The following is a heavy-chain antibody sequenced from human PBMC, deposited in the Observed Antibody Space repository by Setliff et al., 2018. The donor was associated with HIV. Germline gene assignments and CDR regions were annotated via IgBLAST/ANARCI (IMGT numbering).Heavy chain of an antibody. J-gene: IGHJ5*02. CDR3: ARGLGIAAAGSRRQDNWFDP. D-gene: IGHD6-13*01. CDR2: IYHSGST. CDR1: GYSISSGYF. V-gene: IGHV4-38-2*01. Sequence: SETLSLTCAVSGYSISSGYFWAWIRQPPGKGLEWIGGIYHSGSTYYNPSLKSRVTKSVDTSKNQFSLRLSSVTAADTAMYYCARGLGIAAAGSRRQDNWFDPWGQGTLVTVSS.